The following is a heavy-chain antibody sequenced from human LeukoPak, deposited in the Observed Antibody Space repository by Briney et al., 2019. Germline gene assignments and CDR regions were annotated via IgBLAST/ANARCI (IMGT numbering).Heavy chain of an antibody. Sequence: ASVKVSCKASGYTFTGYYMHWVRQAPGQGLEWMGWINPNSGGTNYAQKFQGRVTMTRDTSISTAYMELSRLRSDDTAVYYCAQAGTGYPPGWFDPWGQGTLVTVSS. D-gene: IGHD3-9*01. CDR3: AQAGTGYPPGWFDP. J-gene: IGHJ5*02. V-gene: IGHV1-2*02. CDR2: INPNSGGT. CDR1: GYTFTGYY.